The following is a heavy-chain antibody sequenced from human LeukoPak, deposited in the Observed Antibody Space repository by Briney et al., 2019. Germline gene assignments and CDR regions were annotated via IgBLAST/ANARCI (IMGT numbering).Heavy chain of an antibody. Sequence: GGSLRLSCAASGFTFSSYSMNWVRQAPGKGLEWVSSISGSSSHIYYGDSVKGRFTISRDNAKNSVYLQMNSLRAEDTPVYYCAKDPWSSRSYWGQGTLVTVSS. V-gene: IGHV3-21*01. J-gene: IGHJ4*02. CDR2: ISGSSSHI. CDR3: AKDPWSSRSY. CDR1: GFTFSSYS. D-gene: IGHD6-13*01.